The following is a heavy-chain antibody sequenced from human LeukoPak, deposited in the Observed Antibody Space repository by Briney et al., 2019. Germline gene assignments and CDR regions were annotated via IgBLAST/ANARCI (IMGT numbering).Heavy chain of an antibody. CDR1: GYTFTNYG. V-gene: IGHV1-18*01. CDR2: ISGYNGNI. CDR3: ARGDSGGYSCLDY. J-gene: IGHJ4*02. D-gene: IGHD3-22*01. Sequence: ASVKVSCKASGYTFTNYGITWGRQAPGQGLEWMGWISGYNGNIDYAQKLQGRVTMTTDTSTSTAYMELRSLRSDDTAVYYCARGDSGGYSCLDYWGQGTLVTVSS.